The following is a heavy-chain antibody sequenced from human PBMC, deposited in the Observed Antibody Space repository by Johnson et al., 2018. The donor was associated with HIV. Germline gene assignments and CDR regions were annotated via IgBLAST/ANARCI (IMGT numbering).Heavy chain of an antibody. D-gene: IGHD5-24*01. CDR3: ARGRGWWLQLGGAFDI. V-gene: IGHV3-7*01. CDR1: GFTFSSYW. J-gene: IGHJ3*02. Sequence: MLLVESGGGLVQPGGSLRLSCAASGFTFSSYWMSWVRQAPGKGLEWVANIKQDGSEKYYVDSVKGRFTISRDNAKNSLYLQMNSLRAEDTAIYYCARGRGWWLQLGGAFDIWGQGTMVTVSS. CDR2: IKQDGSEK.